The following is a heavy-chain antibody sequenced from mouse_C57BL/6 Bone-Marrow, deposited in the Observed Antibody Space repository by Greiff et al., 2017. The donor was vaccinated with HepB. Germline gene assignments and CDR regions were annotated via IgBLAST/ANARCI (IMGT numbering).Heavy chain of an antibody. J-gene: IGHJ1*03. V-gene: IGHV14-4*01. CDR2: IDPENGDT. Sequence: VQLQQSGAELVRPGASVKLSCTASGFNIKDDYMHWVKQRPEQGLEWIGWIDPENGDTEYASKFQGKATITADTSSNTASLQLSSLTSEDTAVYYCTTEGVTGSYWYFDVWGTGTTVTVSS. D-gene: IGHD2-2*01. CDR3: TTEGVTGSYWYFDV. CDR1: GFNIKDDY.